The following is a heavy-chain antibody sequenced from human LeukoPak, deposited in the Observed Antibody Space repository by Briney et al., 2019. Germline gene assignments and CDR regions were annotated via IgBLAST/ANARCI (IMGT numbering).Heavy chain of an antibody. J-gene: IGHJ4*02. V-gene: IGHV4-39*01. Sequence: SETLSLTCTVSGGSISSSSSYWGWIRQPPGKGLEWIGSIYSSGSTYYNPSLRSRITISVDTSKNQFSLKLSSVTAADTAVYYCVRIVGAMGQFYWGQGTLVTVSS. CDR1: GGSISSSSSY. D-gene: IGHD1-26*01. CDR2: IYSSGST. CDR3: VRIVGAMGQFY.